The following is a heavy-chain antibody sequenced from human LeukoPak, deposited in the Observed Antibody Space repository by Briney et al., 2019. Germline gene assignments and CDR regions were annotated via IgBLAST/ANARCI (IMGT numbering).Heavy chain of an antibody. V-gene: IGHV3-48*02. CDR3: ARVHRGYSYGRLDY. J-gene: IGHJ4*02. CDR1: GFAFSDYS. CDR2: ISSSDNTI. D-gene: IGHD5-18*01. Sequence: GGSLRLSCAASGFAFSDYSMNWVRQAPGKGPEWVSYISSSDNTIHYADSAKGRFTISRDNAKNSLYLEMNSLRDEDTAVYYCARVHRGYSYGRLDYWGQGTLVTVSS.